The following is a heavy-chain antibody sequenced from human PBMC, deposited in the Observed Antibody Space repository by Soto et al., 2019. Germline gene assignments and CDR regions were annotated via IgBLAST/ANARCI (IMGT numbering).Heavy chain of an antibody. Sequence: PSETLSLTCAVYGGSFSGYYWSWIRQPPGKGLEWLGEINHSGSTNYNPSLKSRVTISVDTSKNQFSLKLSSVTAADTAVYFCAGGSAWYFYWGQGTLVTVSS. CDR1: GGSFSGYY. V-gene: IGHV4-34*01. CDR3: AGGSAWYFY. D-gene: IGHD6-19*01. CDR2: INHSGST. J-gene: IGHJ4*02.